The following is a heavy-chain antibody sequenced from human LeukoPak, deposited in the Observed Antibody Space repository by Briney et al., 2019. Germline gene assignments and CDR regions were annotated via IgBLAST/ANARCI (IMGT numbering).Heavy chain of an antibody. D-gene: IGHD5-18*01. CDR1: GFSFSTYW. CDR3: ATSLDTAAGPY. J-gene: IGHJ4*02. CDR2: IRYDGSAT. Sequence: GGSLRLSCAASGFSFSTYWMTWVRQAPGKGLEWLANIRYDGSATYYVDSVKGRFTISRDSAKNSLFLQMNSLRVEDTALYYCATSLDTAAGPYWGRGTLVTVSS. V-gene: IGHV3-7*01.